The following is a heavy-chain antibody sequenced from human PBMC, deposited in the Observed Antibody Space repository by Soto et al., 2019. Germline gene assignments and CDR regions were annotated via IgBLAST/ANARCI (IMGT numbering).Heavy chain of an antibody. V-gene: IGHV4-39*01. CDR1: GGSVSSDDHY. J-gene: IGHJ5*02. Sequence: SETLSLTCTVSGGSVSSDDHYCNWIRQPPGKGLEWIGSIYYSGSTYYNPSLKSRVTISVDTSKNQFSLKLSSVTAADTAVYYCARGRNWFDPWGQGTLVTVSS. CDR2: IYYSGST. CDR3: ARGRNWFDP.